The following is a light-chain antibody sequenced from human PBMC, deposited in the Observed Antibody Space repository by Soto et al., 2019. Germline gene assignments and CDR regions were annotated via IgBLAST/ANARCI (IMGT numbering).Light chain of an antibody. CDR2: EVS. Sequence: QSALTQPASVSGSPGQSITISCTGTSSDVGSYNLVSWYQQHPGKAPKLMIYEVSHRPSGVSDRFSGSKSGNTASLTISGLQAEDEADYYCSSYTTSTTLVVFGGGTKVTVL. CDR3: SSYTTSTTLVV. J-gene: IGLJ3*02. V-gene: IGLV2-14*02. CDR1: SSDVGSYNL.